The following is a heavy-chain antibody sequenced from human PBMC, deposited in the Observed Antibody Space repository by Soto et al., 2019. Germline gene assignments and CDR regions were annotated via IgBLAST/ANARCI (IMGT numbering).Heavy chain of an antibody. V-gene: IGHV3-23*01. CDR1: GFTFSRYA. J-gene: IGHJ4*02. CDR3: VKELTGTTRTDY. Sequence: GGSLRLSCAASGFTFSRYAMSWVRQAPGKGLEWVSGISGSSGSTYHAASVKGRFTISRDNSKNTLFLQMNSLRAEDTALYYCVKELTGTTRTDYWGQGALVTVSS. CDR2: ISGSSGST. D-gene: IGHD1-7*01.